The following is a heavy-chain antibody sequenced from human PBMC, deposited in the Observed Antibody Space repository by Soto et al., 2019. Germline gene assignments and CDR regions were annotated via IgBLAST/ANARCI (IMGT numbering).Heavy chain of an antibody. CDR3: ASAGYCIGDSCSHAIDY. Sequence: ASVKVSCKASGYTFTSCALHWVRQAPGQRLEWMGWINPGKGNTRYSQNFQGRVTITRDTSASTAYMELSSLRSEDTAVYYCASAGYCIGDSCSHAIDYWGQGALVTVSS. CDR2: INPGKGNT. CDR1: GYTFTSCA. J-gene: IGHJ4*02. D-gene: IGHD2-15*01. V-gene: IGHV1-3*01.